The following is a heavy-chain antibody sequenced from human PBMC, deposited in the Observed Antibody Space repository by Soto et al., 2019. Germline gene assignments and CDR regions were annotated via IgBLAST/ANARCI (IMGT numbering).Heavy chain of an antibody. D-gene: IGHD3-10*01. V-gene: IGHV3-7*03. CDR2: IKRDGSEK. Sequence: EVQLVESGGGLVQPGGSLRLSCAGSGFIFSSYWMTWVRQAPGKGLEWVANIKRDGSEKYYVDSVKGRFTISRDNAKKSLCLQMNSLRAEDTAVYYCAREGHEVRPLSRNAFDIWGQGTMVTISS. CDR3: AREGHEVRPLSRNAFDI. CDR1: GFIFSSYW. J-gene: IGHJ3*02.